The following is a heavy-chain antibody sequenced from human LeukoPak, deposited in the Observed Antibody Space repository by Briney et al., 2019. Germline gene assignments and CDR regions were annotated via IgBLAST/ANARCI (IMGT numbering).Heavy chain of an antibody. J-gene: IGHJ4*02. CDR1: GGSISSYY. V-gene: IGHV4-4*07. Sequence: SETLSLTCTVSGGSISSYYWSWIRQPAGKAPEWIGRIYSSGIINYNPSLKSRVTMSLDNSKNQLSLKLSYVTAADAAVYYCARDTGKSGYPDYWGQGTLVTVSS. CDR2: IYSSGII. CDR3: ARDTGKSGYPDY. D-gene: IGHD3-3*01.